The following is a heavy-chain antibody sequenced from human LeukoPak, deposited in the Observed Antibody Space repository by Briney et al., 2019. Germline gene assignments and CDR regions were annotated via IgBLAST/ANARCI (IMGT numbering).Heavy chain of an antibody. CDR2: IYYSGST. CDR1: GGSISSYY. V-gene: IGHV4-59*12. Sequence: MTSETLSLTCTVSGGSISSYYWSWIRQPPGKGLEWIGYIYYSGSTNYNPSLKSRINISLDTSKSQFSLRLTSVTAADAAVYYCARGIFYGGRNQYIWLDLWGQGTLVTVSS. J-gene: IGHJ5*02. D-gene: IGHD4-23*01. CDR3: ARGIFYGGRNQYIWLDL.